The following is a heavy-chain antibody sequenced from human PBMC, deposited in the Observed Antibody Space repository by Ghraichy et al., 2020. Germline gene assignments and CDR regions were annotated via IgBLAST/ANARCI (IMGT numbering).Heavy chain of an antibody. V-gene: IGHV3-23*01. J-gene: IGHJ2*01. CDR3: VKGGNVDYGDYVTPYWYFDL. CDR2: ISGSGGST. Sequence: GGSLRLSCAASGFTFSSYAMSWVRQAPGKGLEWVSAISGSGGSTYYADSVKGRFTISRDNSKNTLYLQMNSLRAEDTAVYYCVKGGNVDYGDYVTPYWYFDLWGRGTLVTVSS. D-gene: IGHD4-17*01. CDR1: GFTFSSYA.